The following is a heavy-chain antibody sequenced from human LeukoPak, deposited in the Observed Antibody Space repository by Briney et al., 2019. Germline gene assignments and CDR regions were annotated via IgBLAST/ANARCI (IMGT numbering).Heavy chain of an antibody. CDR2: INPSGGST. V-gene: IGHV1-46*01. D-gene: IGHD1-7*01. CDR3: ARVAGTTLKFDY. J-gene: IGHJ4*02. Sequence: GASVKVSCKASGYTFTSYYMHWVRQAPGQGLEWVGIINPSGGSTSYAQKFQGRVTMTRDTSTSTVYMELSSLRSEDTAVYYCARVAGTTLKFDYWGQGTLVTVSS. CDR1: GYTFTSYY.